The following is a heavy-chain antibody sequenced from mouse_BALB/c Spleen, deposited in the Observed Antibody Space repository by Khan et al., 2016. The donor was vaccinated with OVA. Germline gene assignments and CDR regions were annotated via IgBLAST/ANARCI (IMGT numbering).Heavy chain of an antibody. J-gene: IGHJ3*01. CDR2: IWSAGST. CDR1: GFSLTNYS. D-gene: IGHD2-2*01. CDR3: ARRGYAYGRGALFAY. Sequence: QVQLKQSGPGLVQPSQSLSITCTVSGFSLTNYSVHWVRQSPGKGLEWLGVIWSAGSTDYNAAFISRLTIRKDNSRSQDFFKMNSLPHNDTAIYYWARRGYAYGRGALFAYWGQGTLVTVSA. V-gene: IGHV2-2*02.